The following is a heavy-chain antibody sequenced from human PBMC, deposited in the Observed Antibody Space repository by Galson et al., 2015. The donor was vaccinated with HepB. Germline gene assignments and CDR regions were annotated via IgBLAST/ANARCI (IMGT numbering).Heavy chain of an antibody. CDR3: AREGLFVGATAPFDY. V-gene: IGHV1-2*06. J-gene: IGHJ4*02. D-gene: IGHD1-26*01. CDR2: INPNSGGT. CDR1: GYTFTGYY. Sequence: SVKVSCKASGYTFTGYYMHWVRQAPGQGLEWMGRINPNSGGTNYAQNFQGRVTMTRDTSISTAYMELSRLRSDDTAVYYCAREGLFVGATAPFDYWGQGTLVSVSS.